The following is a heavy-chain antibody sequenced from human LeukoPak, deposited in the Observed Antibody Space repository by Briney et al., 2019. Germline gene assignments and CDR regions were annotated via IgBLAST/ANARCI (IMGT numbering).Heavy chain of an antibody. D-gene: IGHD3-22*01. CDR2: ISARSNYI. CDR1: GYTFSSYS. CDR3: VRLRRNSDTSGFYYYYDF. J-gene: IGHJ4*02. Sequence: SLRLSCAASGYTFSSYSINWVRQAPGKGLEWVSSISARSNYIYYADSVRGRFRISRDDARDSLYLQMNSLRAEDTAVYYCVRLRRNSDTSGFYYYYDFWGQGTLVTRSS. V-gene: IGHV3-21*01.